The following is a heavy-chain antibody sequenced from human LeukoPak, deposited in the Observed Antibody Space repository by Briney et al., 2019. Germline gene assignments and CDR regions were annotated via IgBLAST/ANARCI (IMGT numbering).Heavy chain of an antibody. V-gene: IGHV1-18*01. J-gene: IGHJ6*03. D-gene: IGHD2-2*01. CDR3: ARGNVVVPAALYYYYMDV. CDR1: GYTFTSYG. Sequence: ASVKVSCKASGYTFTSYGISWVRQAPGQGLEWMGWISAYNGNTNYAQKFQGRVTMTRNTSISTAYMELSSLRSEDTAVYYCARGNVVVPAALYYYYMDVWGKGTTVTISS. CDR2: ISAYNGNT.